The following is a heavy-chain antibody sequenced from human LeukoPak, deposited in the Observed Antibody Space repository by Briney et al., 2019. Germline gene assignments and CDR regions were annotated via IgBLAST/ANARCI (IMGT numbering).Heavy chain of an antibody. CDR2: IHYSGAT. CDR3: ATLRGSSSAVFDY. J-gene: IGHJ4*02. V-gene: IGHV4-59*08. D-gene: IGHD2-2*01. Sequence: SETLSLTCTVSGGSISSDYWSWIRQPPGRGLEWIGYIHYSGATNYNPSLKNRVTISIDTSKTQFSLKLSSVTAADTAVYYCATLRGSSSAVFDYWGLGTVVTVSS. CDR1: GGSISSDY.